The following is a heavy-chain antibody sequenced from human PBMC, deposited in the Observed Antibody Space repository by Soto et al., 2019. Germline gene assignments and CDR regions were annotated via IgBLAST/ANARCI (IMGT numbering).Heavy chain of an antibody. CDR1: GFTFSDYY. D-gene: IGHD2-8*01. CDR2: ISSSGSTI. J-gene: IGHJ5*01. Sequence: GGSLRLSCAASGFTFSDYYMSWIRQAPGKGLEWVSYISSSGSTIYYADSVKGRFTISRDNAKNSLYLQLNSVTPDDTAVYYCVRLIGNSWLDSWGQGTLVTVSS. CDR3: VRLIGNSWLDS. V-gene: IGHV3-11*04.